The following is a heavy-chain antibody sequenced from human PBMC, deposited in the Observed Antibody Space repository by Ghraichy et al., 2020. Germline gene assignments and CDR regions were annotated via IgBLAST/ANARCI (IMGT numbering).Heavy chain of an antibody. CDR1: GFTFSSYA. Sequence: GGSLRLSCAASGFTFSSYAMSWVRQAPGKGLEWLSSISGSGGSLYHADSVRGRFTISRDNSKNALYLQMNSLRAEDTAVYYCAKDERILGGNCDFWCGYFFELWGEGTLVTVSS. J-gene: IGHJ4*02. D-gene: IGHD3-3*01. CDR3: AKDERILGGNCDFWCGYFFEL. CDR2: ISGSGGSL. V-gene: IGHV3-23*01.